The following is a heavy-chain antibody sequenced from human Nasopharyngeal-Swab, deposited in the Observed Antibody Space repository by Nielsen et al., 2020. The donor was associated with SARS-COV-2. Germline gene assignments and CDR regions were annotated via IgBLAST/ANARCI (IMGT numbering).Heavy chain of an antibody. CDR1: GFTFSSYW. CDR3: ARGSLGASFAFDI. J-gene: IGHJ3*02. V-gene: IGHV3-7*01. CDR2: IKQDGSEK. D-gene: IGHD1-26*01. Sequence: GESLKISCAASGFTFSSYWMSWVRQAPGKGLEWVANIKQDGSEKYYVDSVKGRFTISRDNAKNSLYLQMNSLRAEDTAVYYCARGSLGASFAFDIWGQGTMVTVSS.